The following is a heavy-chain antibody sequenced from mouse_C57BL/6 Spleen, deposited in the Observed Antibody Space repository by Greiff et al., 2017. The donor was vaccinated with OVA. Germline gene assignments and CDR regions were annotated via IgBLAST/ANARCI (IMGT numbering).Heavy chain of an antibody. J-gene: IGHJ3*01. CDR1: GFNIKDYY. CDR2: IDPEDGET. D-gene: IGHD2-5*01. CDR3: ARPADYSNSWFAY. Sequence: VQLKESGAELVKPGASVKLSCTASGFNIKDYYMHWVKQRTEQGLEWIGRIDPEDGETKYAPKFQGKATITAYTSSNTAYLQLSSLTSEDTAVYYCARPADYSNSWFAYWGQGTLVTVSA. V-gene: IGHV14-2*01.